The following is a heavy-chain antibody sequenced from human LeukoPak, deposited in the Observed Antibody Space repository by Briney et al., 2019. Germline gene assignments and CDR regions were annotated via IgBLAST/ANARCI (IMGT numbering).Heavy chain of an antibody. Sequence: GGSLRLSCAASGFTFSSSAMSWVRQAPGKGLEWVGFIRSKAYGGTTEYAASVKGRFTISRDDSKSIAYLQMNSLKTEDTAVYYCTRSTPYYYDSSGYYQNFVYWGQGTLVTVSS. J-gene: IGHJ4*02. V-gene: IGHV3-49*04. D-gene: IGHD3-22*01. CDR2: IRSKAYGGTT. CDR3: TRSTPYYYDSSGYYQNFVY. CDR1: GFTFSSSA.